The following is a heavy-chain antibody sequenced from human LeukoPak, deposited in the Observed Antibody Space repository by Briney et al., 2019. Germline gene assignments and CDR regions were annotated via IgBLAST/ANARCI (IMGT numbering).Heavy chain of an antibody. CDR1: GYTFPGYY. J-gene: IGHJ4*02. CDR3: ARDSSGWSTLDY. D-gene: IGHD6-19*01. Sequence: ASAKVSCKASGYTFPGYYMHWLGQSPGQGLAGVGWINPNSCCTNYAQKFQGRVTMTRDTSISTAYMELSRLRSEDTAVYYCARDSSGWSTLDYWGQGTLVTVSS. CDR2: INPNSCCT. V-gene: IGHV1-2*02.